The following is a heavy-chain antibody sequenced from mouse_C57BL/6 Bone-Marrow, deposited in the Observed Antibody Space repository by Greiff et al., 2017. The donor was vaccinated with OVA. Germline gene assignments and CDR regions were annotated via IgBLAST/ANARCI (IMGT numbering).Heavy chain of an antibody. J-gene: IGHJ3*01. Sequence: QVQLQQPGAELVKPGASVKLSCKASGYTFTSYWMHWVKQRPGQGLEWIGMIHPNSGSTNYNEKFKSKATLTVDKSSSTAYMQLSSLPSEDAAVYYCARIYYDYDKGFAYWGQGTLVTVSA. CDR1: GYTFTSYW. CDR2: IHPNSGST. D-gene: IGHD2-4*01. V-gene: IGHV1-64*01. CDR3: ARIYYDYDKGFAY.